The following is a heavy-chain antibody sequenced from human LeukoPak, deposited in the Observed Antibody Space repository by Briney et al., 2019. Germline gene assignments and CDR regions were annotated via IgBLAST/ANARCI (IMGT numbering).Heavy chain of an antibody. CDR3: ARSWDYDYVWGSYRYHFDY. V-gene: IGHV3-11*04. D-gene: IGHD3-16*02. J-gene: IGHJ4*02. CDR1: GFTFSDYY. CDR2: ISSSGSTI. Sequence: GGSLRLSCAASGFTFSDYYMSWIRQAPGKGLEWVSYISSSGSTIYYADSVKGRFTISRDNGKNSVYLQLNSLRGEDTAVYYCARSWDYDYVWGSYRYHFDYWGQGTLVTVSS.